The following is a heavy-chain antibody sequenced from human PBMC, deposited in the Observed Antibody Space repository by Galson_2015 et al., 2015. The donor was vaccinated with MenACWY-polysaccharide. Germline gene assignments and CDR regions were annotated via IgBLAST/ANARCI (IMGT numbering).Heavy chain of an antibody. CDR3: ARSSPCYCGNCYSFVSVPLDV. V-gene: IGHV3-7*01. J-gene: IGHJ6*02. D-gene: IGHD2-15*01. CDR1: GFTFTSYW. CDR2: IKEDGSEK. Sequence: SLRLSCAASGFTFTSYWMNWVRQAPGKGLEWVANIKEDGSEKYYVDSVKGRFTISKDNAKNSLNLQMNSLRAEDTAVYYCARSSPCYCGNCYSFVSVPLDVWGQGTTVTVSS.